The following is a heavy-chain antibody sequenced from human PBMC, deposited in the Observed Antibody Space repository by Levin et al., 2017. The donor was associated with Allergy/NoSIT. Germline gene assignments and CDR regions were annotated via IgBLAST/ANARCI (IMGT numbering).Heavy chain of an antibody. CDR3: ARGTYSSGWYPDTFDI. V-gene: IGHV3-7*04. CDR2: LNQDGTKE. J-gene: IGHJ3*02. CDR1: GFTFGTYW. D-gene: IGHD6-19*01. Sequence: GGSLRLSCVASGFTFGTYWMSWVRQDPGKGLEWVANLNQDGTKEYYVSSMKGRFTVSRDNAKNSLYLQMISLRVEDTAVYYCARGTYSSGWYPDTFDIWGQGTMVTVSS.